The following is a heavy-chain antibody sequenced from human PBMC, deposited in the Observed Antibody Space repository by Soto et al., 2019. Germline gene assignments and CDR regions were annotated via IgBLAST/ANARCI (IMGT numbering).Heavy chain of an antibody. J-gene: IGHJ4*02. CDR1: GFTFSSYG. CDR3: AKDLSVVGATDFDY. Sequence: GGSLRLSCEASGFTFSSYGMHWARQAPGKGLEWLAVISYDGVYKYFADSVKGRFTVSRDNSKNTLYLQMNSLRAEDTAVYFCAKDLSVVGATDFDYWGQGTLVTVSS. D-gene: IGHD1-26*01. CDR2: ISYDGVYK. V-gene: IGHV3-30*18.